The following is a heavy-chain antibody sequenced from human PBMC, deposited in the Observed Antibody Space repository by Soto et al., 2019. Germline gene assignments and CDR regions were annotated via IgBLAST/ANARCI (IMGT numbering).Heavy chain of an antibody. CDR2: IYYSGSA. Sequence: SETLSLTCTVSGGSVSSGSYYWSWIRQPPGKGLEWIGYIYYSGSANYNPSLKSRVTISVDTSKNQFSLKLSSVTAADTAVYYCARSRYYYDSSGLDYWGQGTLVTVSS. J-gene: IGHJ4*02. V-gene: IGHV4-61*01. CDR1: GGSVSSGSYY. CDR3: ARSRYYYDSSGLDY. D-gene: IGHD3-22*01.